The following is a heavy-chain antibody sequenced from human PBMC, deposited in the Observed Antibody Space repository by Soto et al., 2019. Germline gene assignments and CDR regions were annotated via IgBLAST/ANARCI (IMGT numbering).Heavy chain of an antibody. D-gene: IGHD5-12*01. V-gene: IGHV4-39*01. CDR1: GGSISSSSYY. Sequence: QLQLQESGPGLVKPSETLSLTCTVSGGSISSSSYYWGWIRQPPGKGLEWIGSIYYSGSTYYNPSLKSRVPLSVDTSKNQFSLKLSSVTAADTAVYYCARLLRHNYYGMDVWGQGTTVTVSS. CDR3: ARLLRHNYYGMDV. J-gene: IGHJ6*02. CDR2: IYYSGST.